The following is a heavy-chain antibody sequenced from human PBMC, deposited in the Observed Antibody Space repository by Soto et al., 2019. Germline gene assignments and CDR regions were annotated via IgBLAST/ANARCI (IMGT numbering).Heavy chain of an antibody. Sequence: QVHLVQSGAEVKRPGDSVKVSCQASGYTFTDYHIHWVRQAPGQGLEWMGRVTPRSGEVYYSPKFQGRVTLTRDTSISTAYMELTTLKFDDTAVFYCARVPILGPTGDFDYWGQGTLAIVSS. V-gene: IGHV1-2*02. J-gene: IGHJ4*02. CDR3: ARVPILGPTGDFDY. CDR2: VTPRSGEV. CDR1: GYTFTDYH. D-gene: IGHD1-26*01.